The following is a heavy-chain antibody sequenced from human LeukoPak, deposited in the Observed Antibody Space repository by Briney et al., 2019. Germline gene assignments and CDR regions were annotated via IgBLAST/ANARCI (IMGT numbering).Heavy chain of an antibody. Sequence: HPGGSLRLSCAASGFTSSSYWMHWVRQPPGKGLVYIACINTDGFSTSYADSVKGRFTISRDNAKNTLYLQMNSLRAEDTAVYYCARSRTYGDYGRGLDYWSQGTLVTVSS. CDR2: INTDGFST. V-gene: IGHV3-74*01. CDR3: ARSRTYGDYGRGLDY. J-gene: IGHJ4*02. D-gene: IGHD4-17*01. CDR1: GFTSSSYW.